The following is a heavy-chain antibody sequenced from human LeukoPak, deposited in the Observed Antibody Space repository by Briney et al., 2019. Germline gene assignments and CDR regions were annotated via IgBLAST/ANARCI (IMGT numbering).Heavy chain of an antibody. CDR2: INPNSGGT. CDR3: ARVIRYSSSWPFDY. D-gene: IGHD6-13*01. V-gene: IGHV1-2*02. Sequence: ASVKVSCKASGYTFTDYYMHWVRQAPGQGLEWMGWINPNSGGTNYAQKFQGRVTMTRDTSISTAYMELSRLRSDDTAVYYCARVIRYSSSWPFDYWGQGTLVTVSS. J-gene: IGHJ4*02. CDR1: GYTFTDYY.